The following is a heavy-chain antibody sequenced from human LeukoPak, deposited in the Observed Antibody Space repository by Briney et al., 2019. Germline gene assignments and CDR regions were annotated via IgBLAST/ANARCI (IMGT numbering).Heavy chain of an antibody. CDR3: ARYSSSSRVYYYYYYMDV. V-gene: IGHV3-20*04. CDR2: INWNGGST. Sequence: PGGSLRLSCAASGFTFDDYGMSWVRQAPGKGLEWVSGINWNGGSTGYADSVKGRFTISRDNAKNSLYLQMNSLRAEDTALYYCARYSSSSRVYYYYYYMDVWGKGTTATVSS. D-gene: IGHD6-6*01. J-gene: IGHJ6*03. CDR1: GFTFDDYG.